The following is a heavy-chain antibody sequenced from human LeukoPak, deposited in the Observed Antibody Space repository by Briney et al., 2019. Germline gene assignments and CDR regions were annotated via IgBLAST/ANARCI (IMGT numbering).Heavy chain of an antibody. J-gene: IGHJ5*02. Sequence: SETLSLTCTVSGGSISSGGYYWSWIRQHPGKGLEWIGYIYYSGSTYYNPSLKSRVTISVDTSKNQFSLKLSSVTAADTAVYYCVRVAVRGVILTENWFDPWGQGTLVTVSS. CDR1: GGSISSGGYY. D-gene: IGHD3-10*01. CDR2: IYYSGST. V-gene: IGHV4-31*03. CDR3: VRVAVRGVILTENWFDP.